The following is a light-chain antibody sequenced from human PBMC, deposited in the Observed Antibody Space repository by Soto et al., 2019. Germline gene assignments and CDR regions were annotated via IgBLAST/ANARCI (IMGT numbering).Light chain of an antibody. CDR2: AAS. J-gene: IGKJ1*01. CDR1: QDIKNY. V-gene: IGKV1-6*01. CDR3: LQDYNYPRT. Sequence: PSALSASVGDRVTITCQASQDIKNYLGWYQQKPGKAPKLLIYAASSLQSGVPSRFSGSGSGTDFTLTISSLQPEDFATYYCLQDYNYPRTFGQGTKVDIK.